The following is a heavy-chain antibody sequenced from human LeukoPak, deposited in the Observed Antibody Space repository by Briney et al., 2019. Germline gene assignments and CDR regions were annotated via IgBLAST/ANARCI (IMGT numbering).Heavy chain of an antibody. CDR2: INPSGGST. V-gene: IGHV1-46*01. D-gene: IGHD4-17*01. J-gene: IGHJ4*02. CDR1: GYTFTSYY. CDR3: ARDQAVTSFPGYYFDY. Sequence: GASVKVSCKASGYTFTSYYMHRVRQAPGQGLEWMGIINPSGGSTSYAQKFQGRVTMTRDTSTSTVYMELSSLRSEDTAVYYCARDQAVTSFPGYYFDYWGQGTLVTVSS.